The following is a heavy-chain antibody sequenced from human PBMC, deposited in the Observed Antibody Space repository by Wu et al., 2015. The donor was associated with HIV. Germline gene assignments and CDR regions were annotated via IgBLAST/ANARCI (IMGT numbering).Heavy chain of an antibody. Sequence: QVQLVQSGAEVKKPGASVKVSCKASGYTFTSYYMHWVRQAPGQGLEWMGIINPSGGSTNYAQKFQGRVTMTRDTSTSTVYMELSSLRSEDTAVYYCARDSPXDCGGDCSLDYWGQGTLVTVSS. CDR1: GYTFTSYY. J-gene: IGHJ4*02. CDR3: ARDSPXDCGGDCSLDY. D-gene: IGHD2-21*02. V-gene: IGHV1-46*01. CDR2: INPSGGST.